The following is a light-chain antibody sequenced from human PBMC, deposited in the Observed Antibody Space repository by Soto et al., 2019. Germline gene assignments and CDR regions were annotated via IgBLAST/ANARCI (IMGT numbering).Light chain of an antibody. J-gene: IGKJ2*01. V-gene: IGKV1-39*01. Sequence: DTQMTQSPSSLSASVGDRVTITCRASQSINTYLNWYQQKPGEAPNLLIYAASSLQSGVPPRFSGSGSEIHFTLTINSLQPEDFASYYCQQTASTPYTFAQGT. CDR3: QQTASTPYT. CDR2: AAS. CDR1: QSINTY.